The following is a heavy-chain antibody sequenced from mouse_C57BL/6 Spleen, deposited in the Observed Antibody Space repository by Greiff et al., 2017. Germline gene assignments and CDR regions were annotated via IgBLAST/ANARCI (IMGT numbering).Heavy chain of an antibody. D-gene: IGHD1-1*01. J-gene: IGHJ2*01. V-gene: IGHV1-19*01. CDR1: GYTFTDYY. CDR2: INPYNGGT. Sequence: EVQLQESGPVLVKPGASVKMSCKASGYTFTDYYMNWVKQSHGKSLEWIGVINPYNGGTSYNQKFKGKATLTVDKSSSTAYMELNSLTSEDSAVYYCAMDYGSSYGDYFDYWGQGTTLTVSS. CDR3: AMDYGSSYGDYFDY.